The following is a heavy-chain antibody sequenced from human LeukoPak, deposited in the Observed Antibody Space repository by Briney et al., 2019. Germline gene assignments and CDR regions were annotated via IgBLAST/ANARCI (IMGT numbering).Heavy chain of an antibody. J-gene: IGHJ6*03. CDR2: IKQDGSEK. D-gene: IGHD2-8*02. Sequence: GSLRLSCAASGFTFSSYWMSWVRQAPGKGLEWVANIKQDGSEKYYVDSVKGRFTISRDNAKNSLYLQMNSLRAEDTAVYYCARTLVEDYYYYYYMDVWGKGTTVTVSS. CDR1: GFTFSSYW. CDR3: ARTLVEDYYYYYYMDV. V-gene: IGHV3-7*01.